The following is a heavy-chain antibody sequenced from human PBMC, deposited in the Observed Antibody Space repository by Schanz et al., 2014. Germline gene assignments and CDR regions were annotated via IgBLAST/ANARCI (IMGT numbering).Heavy chain of an antibody. Sequence: EVQLVESGGGLVQPGGSLRISCAASGFTFSSYAMSWVRQASGKGLEWVSAISGSGASTYYADSVKGRFTISRDNSKNTLYLQMNSLRSEDTAVYYCAKDVDFWSGYYLDYWGQGTLVTVSS. V-gene: IGHV3-23*04. J-gene: IGHJ4*02. CDR3: AKDVDFWSGYYLDY. D-gene: IGHD3-3*01. CDR2: ISGSGAST. CDR1: GFTFSSYA.